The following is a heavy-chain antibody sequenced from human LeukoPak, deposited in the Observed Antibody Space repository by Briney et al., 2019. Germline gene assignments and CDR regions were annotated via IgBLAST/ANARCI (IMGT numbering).Heavy chain of an antibody. J-gene: IGHJ4*02. Sequence: GESLKISCEASGYTFTHQWIGWVRQMAGRGLEWVGIIYPRESDTRYRPSFQGHVTISADTSINTAYLEWSSLEASDTAMYYCARHSDVIGAIWGRGTLVTVSS. D-gene: IGHD3-10*01. CDR2: IYPRESDT. CDR1: GYTFTHQW. V-gene: IGHV5-51*01. CDR3: ARHSDVIGAI.